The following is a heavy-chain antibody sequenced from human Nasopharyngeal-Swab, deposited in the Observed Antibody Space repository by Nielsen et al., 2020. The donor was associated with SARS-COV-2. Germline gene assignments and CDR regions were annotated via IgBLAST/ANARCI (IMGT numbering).Heavy chain of an antibody. CDR3: ARAIGALAAY. V-gene: IGHV3-7*04. Sequence: WIRQPPGKGLEWVANIRQDGGEIYYVDSVKGRFTISRDNAKNSLYLQMNGLRAEDTAVYYCARAIGALAAYWGQGTLVTVSS. D-gene: IGHD2-15*01. J-gene: IGHJ4*02. CDR2: IRQDGGEI.